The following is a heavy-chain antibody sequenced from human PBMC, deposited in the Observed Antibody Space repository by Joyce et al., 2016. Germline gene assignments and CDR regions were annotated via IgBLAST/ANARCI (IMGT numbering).Heavy chain of an antibody. V-gene: IGHV7-4-1*02. CDR2: INTNTGKP. D-gene: IGHD2-15*01. J-gene: IGHJ3*02. CDR1: GYTFTSYA. Sequence: QVQLVQSGSELKKPGASVKVSCKASGYTFTSYAMNWVRQAPGQGLEWLGWINTNTGKPTSAQCFTGRFVFSLDTFFSTAYLQISSLKAEDTAVYYCARDSCSGGSCYSFYGFNIWGQGTMVTVSS. CDR3: ARDSCSGGSCYSFYGFNI.